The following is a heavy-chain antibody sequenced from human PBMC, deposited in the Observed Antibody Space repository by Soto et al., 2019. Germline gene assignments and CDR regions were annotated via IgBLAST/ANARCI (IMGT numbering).Heavy chain of an antibody. V-gene: IGHV3-21*01. CDR3: ASQYSSSWYYYYYGMDV. CDR1: GFTFSSYS. CDR2: ISSSSSYI. Sequence: PGGSLRLSCAASGFTFSSYSMNWVRQAPGKGLEWVSSISSSSSYIYYADSVKGRFTISRDNAKNSLYLQMNSLRAEDTAVYYCASQYSSSWYYYYYGMDVWGQGTTVTVSS. J-gene: IGHJ6*02. D-gene: IGHD6-13*01.